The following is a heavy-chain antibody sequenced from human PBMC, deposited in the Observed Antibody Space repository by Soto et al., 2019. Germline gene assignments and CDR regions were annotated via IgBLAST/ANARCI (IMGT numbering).Heavy chain of an antibody. V-gene: IGHV3-74*01. D-gene: IGHD3-16*01. J-gene: IGHJ4*01. CDR3: IRSNHSYEH. CDR2: IDSDGGAT. Sequence: EVQLVESGGGLVQPGGSLRLSCAASGFAFETYAMHWVRQIAGKGLEWVSRIDSDGGATAYADSVRGRFSISRDNAKNTLYLQMNSLRADDTAVYYCIRSNHSYEHWGQGTMVTVSS. CDR1: GFAFETYA.